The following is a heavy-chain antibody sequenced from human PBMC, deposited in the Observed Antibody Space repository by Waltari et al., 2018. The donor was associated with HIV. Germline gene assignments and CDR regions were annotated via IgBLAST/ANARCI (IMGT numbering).Heavy chain of an antibody. Sequence: EMQLVESGGGLVQPGGSLRLSCAASGFTFNNYWMHWVRQAPGKGLVWVSRIDSDGRDTIYADSVKGLFTTSRDNAKNTVYLEMNSLKAEDTAVYYCARGGWHHGFDIWGQGTMVTVSS. CDR2: IDSDGRDT. V-gene: IGHV3-74*01. CDR3: ARGGWHHGFDI. D-gene: IGHD6-19*01. J-gene: IGHJ3*02. CDR1: GFTFNNYW.